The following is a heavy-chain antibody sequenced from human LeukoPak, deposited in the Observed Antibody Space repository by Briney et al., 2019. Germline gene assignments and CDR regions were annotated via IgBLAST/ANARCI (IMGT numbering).Heavy chain of an antibody. J-gene: IGHJ3*02. CDR3: ARDRHPSSGVRDFYGAFDI. D-gene: IGHD2/OR15-2a*01. Sequence: ASVKVSCKASGGTFSSYAISWVRQAPGQGLEWMGGIIPIFGTANYAQKFQGRVTITADESTSTAYMELSSLRSEDTAVYHCARDRHPSSGVRDFYGAFDIWGQGTMVTVSS. CDR1: GGTFSSYA. CDR2: IIPIFGTA. V-gene: IGHV1-69*13.